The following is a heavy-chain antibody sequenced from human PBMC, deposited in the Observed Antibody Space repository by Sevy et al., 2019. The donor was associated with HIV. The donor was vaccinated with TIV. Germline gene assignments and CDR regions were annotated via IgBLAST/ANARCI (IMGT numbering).Heavy chain of an antibody. Sequence: SETLSLTYTVSGGSISSGGYYWSWIRQHPGKGLEWIGYIYYSGSTYYNPSLKSRVTISVDTSKNQFSLKLSSVTAADTAVYYCASASVWGSYRYPGRIDYWGQGTLVTVSS. CDR2: IYYSGST. J-gene: IGHJ4*02. D-gene: IGHD3-16*02. V-gene: IGHV4-31*03. CDR3: ASASVWGSYRYPGRIDY. CDR1: GGSISSGGYY.